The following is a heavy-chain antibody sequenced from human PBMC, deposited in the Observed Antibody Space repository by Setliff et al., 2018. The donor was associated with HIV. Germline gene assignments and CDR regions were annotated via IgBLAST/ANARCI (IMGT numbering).Heavy chain of an antibody. J-gene: IGHJ4*02. V-gene: IGHV1-24*01. CDR3: AIDVTGGWLRPMPDY. D-gene: IGHD2-2*01. Sequence: WASVKVSCKVSVHWVRQAPGKGLEWMGYVDPQDGEIVYAQKFQGRVTMTEDTSTGTAYMELSGLRSGDTAVYYCAIDVTGGWLRPMPDYWGQGALVTVSS. CDR2: VDPQDGEI.